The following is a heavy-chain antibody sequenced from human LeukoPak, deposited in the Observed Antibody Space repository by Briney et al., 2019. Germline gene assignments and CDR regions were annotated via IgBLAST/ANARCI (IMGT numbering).Heavy chain of an antibody. J-gene: IGHJ4*02. D-gene: IGHD6-19*01. CDR3: ASQQWLVHTLAY. CDR1: GGTFSSYA. Sequence: ASVKVSCKASGGTFSSYAISWVRQAPGQGLEWMGGIIPIFGTANYAQKFQGRVTITADESTSTAYMELSSLRSEDTAVYYCASQQWLVHTLAYWGQGTLVTVSS. CDR2: IIPIFGTA. V-gene: IGHV1-69*13.